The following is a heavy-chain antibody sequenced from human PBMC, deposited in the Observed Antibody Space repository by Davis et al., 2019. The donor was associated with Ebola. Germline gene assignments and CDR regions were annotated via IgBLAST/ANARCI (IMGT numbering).Heavy chain of an antibody. J-gene: IGHJ6*04. CDR3: AREMVVVVAWPSPGMDV. Sequence: PGGSLRLSCAASGFTFSSYSMNWVRQAPGKGLEWVSYISSSSSTIYYADSVKGRFTISRDNAKNSLYLQMNSLRAEDTAVYYCAREMVVVVAWPSPGMDVWGKGTTVTVSS. CDR1: GFTFSSYS. V-gene: IGHV3-48*04. D-gene: IGHD2-15*01. CDR2: ISSSSSTI.